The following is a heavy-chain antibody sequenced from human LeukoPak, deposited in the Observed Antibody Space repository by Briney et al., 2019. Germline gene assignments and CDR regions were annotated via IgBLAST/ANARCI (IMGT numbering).Heavy chain of an antibody. CDR2: ISSSSTSI. CDR1: GFTFSSYS. J-gene: IGHJ3*02. CDR3: ARDSPIVGVSGAFDI. V-gene: IGHV3-21*01. D-gene: IGHD1-26*01. Sequence: GGSLRLSCAASGFTFSSYSMNWVRQAPGKGLEWVSFISSSSTSIYYAVSVKGRFTISRDNAKNSLYLQMNSLRAEDTAVYYCARDSPIVGVSGAFDIWGQGTMVTVSS.